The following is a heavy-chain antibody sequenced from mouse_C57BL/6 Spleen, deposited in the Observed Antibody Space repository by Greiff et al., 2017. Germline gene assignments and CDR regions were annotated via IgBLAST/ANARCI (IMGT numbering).Heavy chain of an antibody. Sequence: VQLQQPGAELVKPGASVKLSCKASGYTFTSYWMQWVKQRPGQGLEWIGEIDPSDSYTNYNQKFKGKATLTVDTSSSTAFMQLSSLTSEDSAVYYCARKPYGYDGNFDYWGQGTTRTVSS. J-gene: IGHJ2*01. V-gene: IGHV1-50*01. D-gene: IGHD2-2*01. CDR2: IDPSDSYT. CDR3: ARKPYGYDGNFDY. CDR1: GYTFTSYW.